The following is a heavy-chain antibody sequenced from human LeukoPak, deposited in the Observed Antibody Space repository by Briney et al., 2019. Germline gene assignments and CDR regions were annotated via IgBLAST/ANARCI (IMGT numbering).Heavy chain of an antibody. D-gene: IGHD3-16*02. V-gene: IGHV1-18*04. CDR3: ASVITFGGVIVVYFDY. J-gene: IGHJ4*02. CDR2: ISAYNGNT. CDR1: GYTFTSYG. Sequence: AAVKVSCKAAGYTFTSYGITWVRQPPAQGPEWMGWISAYNGNTNYAQKVQGRVTMTTDTSTSTAYMELTSLRSDDTAVYYCASVITFGGVIVVYFDYWGQGTLVTVSS.